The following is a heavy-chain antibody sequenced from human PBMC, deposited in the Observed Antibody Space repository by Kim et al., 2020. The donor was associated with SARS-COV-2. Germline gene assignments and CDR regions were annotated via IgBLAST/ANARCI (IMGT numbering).Heavy chain of an antibody. CDR1: GFTFSSYA. Sequence: GGSLRLSCAASGFTFSSYAMSWVRQAPGKGLEWVSAISGSGGRTYYADSVKGRFSISRDNSKNTLYLQMNSLRAEDTAVYYCAKGVSITIFGVVIIRVLPEYYFDYWGRGTLVTVSS. D-gene: IGHD3-3*01. CDR2: ISGSGGRT. CDR3: AKGVSITIFGVVIIRVLPEYYFDY. V-gene: IGHV3-23*01. J-gene: IGHJ4*02.